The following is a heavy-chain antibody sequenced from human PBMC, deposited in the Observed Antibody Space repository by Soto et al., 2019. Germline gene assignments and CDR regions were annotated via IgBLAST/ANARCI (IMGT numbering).Heavy chain of an antibody. CDR1: GGALSGYY. CDR2: ITHSGST. J-gene: IGHJ4*02. D-gene: IGHD1-1*01. Sequence: ADTRSLAGAVDGGALSGYYWSWIRQPPGKGLEGIGEITHSGSTTYNPPLKSRVTISVDPSKNQFSLKLSSVTAADTAVYYCARGPGNWNDRADPSLLRIVGYFDYWGQGTLVT. CDR3: ARGPGNWNDRADPSLLRIVGYFDY. V-gene: IGHV4-34*01.